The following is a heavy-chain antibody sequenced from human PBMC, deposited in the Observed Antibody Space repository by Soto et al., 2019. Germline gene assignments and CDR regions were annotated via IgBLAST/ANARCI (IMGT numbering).Heavy chain of an antibody. J-gene: IGHJ4*02. V-gene: IGHV3-23*01. Sequence: GGSLRLSCAASGFTFSSYAMSWVRQAPGKGLEWVSAISGSGGSTYYADSVKGRFTISRDNSKNTLYLQMNSLRAEDTAVYYCAKAQYYDFWSGSNFDYWGQGTLVTVSS. CDR2: ISGSGGST. CDR3: AKAQYYDFWSGSNFDY. CDR1: GFTFSSYA. D-gene: IGHD3-3*01.